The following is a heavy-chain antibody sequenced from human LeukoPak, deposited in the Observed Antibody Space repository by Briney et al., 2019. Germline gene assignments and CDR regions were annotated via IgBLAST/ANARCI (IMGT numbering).Heavy chain of an antibody. Sequence: GGSLRLSCAASGFTVSSNYMSWVRQAPGKGLEWVSVIYSGGSTYYADSVKGRFTISRDNSKNTLYLQMNSLRAEDTAVYYCVRGREPSVPMIPLVAGYFDYWGQGSLVAVSS. CDR2: IYSGGST. CDR3: VRGREPSVPMIPLVAGYFDY. V-gene: IGHV3-53*01. D-gene: IGHD3-22*01. CDR1: GFTVSSNY. J-gene: IGHJ4*02.